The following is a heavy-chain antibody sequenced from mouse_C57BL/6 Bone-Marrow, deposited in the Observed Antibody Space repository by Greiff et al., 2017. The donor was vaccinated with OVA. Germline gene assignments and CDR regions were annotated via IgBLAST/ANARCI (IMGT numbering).Heavy chain of an antibody. Sequence: VKLQESGAELARPGASVKLSCKASGYTFTSYGISWVKQRPGQGLEWIGEIYPRSGNTYYNEKFKGKATLTADKSSSTAYMELRGLTSEDSAVYFCARGAYWGQGTLVTVSA. J-gene: IGHJ3*01. V-gene: IGHV1-81*01. CDR3: ARGAY. CDR1: GYTFTSYG. CDR2: IYPRSGNT.